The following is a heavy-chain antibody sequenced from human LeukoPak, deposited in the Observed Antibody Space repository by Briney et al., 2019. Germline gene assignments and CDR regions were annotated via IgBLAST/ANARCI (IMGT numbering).Heavy chain of an antibody. J-gene: IGHJ4*02. Sequence: SETLSLTCTVSGDSISSYYWGWIRQPPGKGLEWIGSIYYSGSTYYNPSLKSRVTISVDTSKNQFSLKLSSVTAADTAVYYCVLEGGWPDPNFDYWGQGTLVTVSS. D-gene: IGHD6-19*01. CDR3: VLEGGWPDPNFDY. CDR1: GDSISSYY. V-gene: IGHV4-39*01. CDR2: IYYSGST.